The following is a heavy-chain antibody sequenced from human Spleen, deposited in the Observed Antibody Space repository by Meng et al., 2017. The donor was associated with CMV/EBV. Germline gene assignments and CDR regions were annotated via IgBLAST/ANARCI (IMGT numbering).Heavy chain of an antibody. CDR2: IKEDGSET. Sequence: ESLKISGAASGFNYYGYWMTWVRQAPGKGLEWVATIKEDGSETYYVDSVKGRFTISRDSAKKSLYLQMNSLRAEDTAVYYCAKRYYYDSSGPTDYWGQGTLVTVSS. V-gene: IGHV3-7*01. CDR3: AKRYYYDSSGPTDY. J-gene: IGHJ4*02. CDR1: GFNYYGYW. D-gene: IGHD3-22*01.